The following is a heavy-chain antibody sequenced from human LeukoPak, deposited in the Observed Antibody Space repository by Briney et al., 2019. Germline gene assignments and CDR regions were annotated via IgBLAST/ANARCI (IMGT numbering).Heavy chain of an antibody. CDR3: AREGAARNFDY. V-gene: IGHV4-61*02. D-gene: IGHD6-6*01. CDR1: GGSVSSGTYY. J-gene: IGHJ4*02. CDR2: IYTSGST. Sequence: SETLSLTCSVSGGSVSSGTYYWTWIRQPAGKGLEWIGRIYTSGSTNFNPSLKSRVSISLDTSQNQFSLKVSTVTAADTAVYYCAREGAARNFDYWGQGILVTVSS.